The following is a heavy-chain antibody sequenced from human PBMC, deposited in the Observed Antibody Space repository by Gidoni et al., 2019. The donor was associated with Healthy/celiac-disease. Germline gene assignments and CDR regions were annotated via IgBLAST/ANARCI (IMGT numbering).Heavy chain of an antibody. CDR1: GFTFSSYN. V-gene: IGHV3-21*01. D-gene: IGHD1-26*01. CDR3: ARALKWELTPFDY. Sequence: EVQLVESGGGLVKPGGSLRLSCAASGFTFSSYNMNWVRQAPGKGLAWVSSNCSSSSYISYADSLKGRFTISRDNAKNSLYLQMNSLRAEDTAVYYCARALKWELTPFDYWGQGTLVTVSS. CDR2: NCSSSSYI. J-gene: IGHJ4*02.